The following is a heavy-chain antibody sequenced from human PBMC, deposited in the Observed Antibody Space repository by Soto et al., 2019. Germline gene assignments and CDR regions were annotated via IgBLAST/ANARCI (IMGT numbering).Heavy chain of an antibody. CDR1: GFNFRAYA. J-gene: IGHJ6*02. D-gene: IGHD4-17*01. CDR2: ISYDGSSQ. CDR3: ARGAVTTNYYYYGMDV. Sequence: PGGCRRLSCSASGFNFRAYAMHGVRQAPVKGLEWVAVISYDGSSQNYADSVKGRFTISRDNSKNTLYLQMNSLRDEDMALYYCARGAVTTNYYYYGMDVWGRGTTVTVSS. V-gene: IGHV3-30-3*01.